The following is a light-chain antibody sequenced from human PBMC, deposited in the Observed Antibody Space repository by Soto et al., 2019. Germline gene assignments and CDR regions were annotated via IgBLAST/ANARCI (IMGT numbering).Light chain of an antibody. CDR2: DAS. CDR3: QQLNNYPHT. CDR1: QGISSA. V-gene: IGKV1D-13*01. J-gene: IGKJ4*01. Sequence: AIQLTQSPSSLSASVGDRVTITCRASQGISSALAWYQQKPGKAPKLLISDASSLESGVPTRFSGSGSGTDFTRTVSSLEPEDVAPYCSQQLNNYPHTFGGGTKVEIK.